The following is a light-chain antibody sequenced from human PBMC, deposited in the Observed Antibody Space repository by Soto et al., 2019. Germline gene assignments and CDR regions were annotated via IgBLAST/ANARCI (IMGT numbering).Light chain of an antibody. CDR1: QSVLYSSNNNNY. J-gene: IGKJ1*01. Sequence: DIVMTQSPDSLAVSLGERATINCKSSQSVLYSSNNNNYLAWYQQKPGRPPKLLIYWASTRESGVPDRFRGSGSGTDFTLTISSLQAEDVAVYYCQQYYSNPGTFGQGTKVEIK. CDR2: WAS. CDR3: QQYYSNPGT. V-gene: IGKV4-1*01.